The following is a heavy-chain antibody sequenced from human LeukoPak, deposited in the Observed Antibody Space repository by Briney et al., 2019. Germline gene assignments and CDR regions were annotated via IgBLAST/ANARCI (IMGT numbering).Heavy chain of an antibody. CDR1: GYTFTGYY. V-gene: IGHV1-2*02. CDR3: ATDTCSGGSCYAFDY. J-gene: IGHJ4*02. CDR2: INPNSGGT. D-gene: IGHD2-15*01. Sequence: ASVKVSCKASGYTFTGYYMHWVRQAPGQGLEWMGSINPNSGGTNYAQKFQGRVTMTRDTSISTAYMELSRLRSDDTAVYYCATDTCSGGSCYAFDYWGQGTLVTVSS.